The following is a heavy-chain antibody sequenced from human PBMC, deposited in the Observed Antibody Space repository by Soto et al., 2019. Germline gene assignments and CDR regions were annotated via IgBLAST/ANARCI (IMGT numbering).Heavy chain of an antibody. CDR1: GGSISSYY. CDR3: ASGKWLRFYY. V-gene: IGHV4-59*01. J-gene: IGHJ4*02. D-gene: IGHD5-12*01. Sequence: SETLSLTCTVSGGSISSYYWSWFRQPPGKGLEWIGYIYYSGSTNYNPSLKSRVTISVDTSKNQFSLKLSSVTAADTAVYYCASGKWLRFYYWGQGTLVTVSS. CDR2: IYYSGST.